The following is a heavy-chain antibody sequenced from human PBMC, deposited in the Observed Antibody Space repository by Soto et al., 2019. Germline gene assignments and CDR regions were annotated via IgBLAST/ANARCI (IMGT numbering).Heavy chain of an antibody. D-gene: IGHD2-21*02. CDR3: AKGEGAYCGGDCYSPFDY. CDR1: GFTFSSYG. J-gene: IGHJ4*02. V-gene: IGHV3-30*18. Sequence: QVQLVESGGGVVQPGRSLRLSCAASGFTFSSYGMHWVRQAPGKGLEWVAVISYDGSNKYYADSVKGRFTISRDNSKNTLYLQVNSLRAEDTAVYYCAKGEGAYCGGDCYSPFDYWGQGTLVTVSS. CDR2: ISYDGSNK.